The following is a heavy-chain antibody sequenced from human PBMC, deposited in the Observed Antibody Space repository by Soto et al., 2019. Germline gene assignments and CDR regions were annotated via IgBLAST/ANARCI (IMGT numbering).Heavy chain of an antibody. V-gene: IGHV4-59*01. D-gene: IGHD6-13*01. CDR3: ARYRREAVAGYTLDN. CDR1: GGSISNYY. Sequence: SETLSLTCTISGGSISNYYWTWIRQTPGKGLEWIGYVYYSGSTNYNPSLKSRVTISEDTSKSQFSLKVNSMTAADTAVYYCARYRREAVAGYTLDNWGQGILVTVSS. CDR2: VYYSGST. J-gene: IGHJ4*02.